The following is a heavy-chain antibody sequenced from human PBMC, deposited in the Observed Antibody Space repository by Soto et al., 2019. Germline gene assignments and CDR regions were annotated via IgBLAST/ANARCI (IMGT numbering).Heavy chain of an antibody. Sequence: EVQLLESGGGLVQPGGSLRLSCAASGFTFSSYAMSWVRQAPGKGLEWVSTISGSGGGTYYADSVKGRFTISRDNSKNTLYLQMNSLRAEDTAVCYCATLPTSINYWGQGTLVTVSS. D-gene: IGHD2-15*01. J-gene: IGHJ4*02. CDR2: ISGSGGGT. CDR3: ATLPTSINY. CDR1: GFTFSSYA. V-gene: IGHV3-23*01.